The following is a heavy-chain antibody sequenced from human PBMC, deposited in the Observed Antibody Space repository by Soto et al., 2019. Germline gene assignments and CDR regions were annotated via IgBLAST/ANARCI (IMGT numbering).Heavy chain of an antibody. CDR2: ISSRSSYT. CDR3: ARRNGGSGFDY. J-gene: IGHJ4*02. Sequence: PGGSLRLSCAASGFTFSDYYMSWIRQAPGKGLEWVSHISSRSSYTNYADSVKGRFTISRDNATNTAYMELRSLRSDDTAVYYCARRNGGSGFDYWGQGTQVTVSS. CDR1: GFTFSDYY. V-gene: IGHV3-11*03. D-gene: IGHD6-25*01.